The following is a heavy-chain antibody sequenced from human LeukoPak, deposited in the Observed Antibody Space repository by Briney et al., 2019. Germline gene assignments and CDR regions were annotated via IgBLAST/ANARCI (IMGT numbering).Heavy chain of an antibody. J-gene: IGHJ4*02. Sequence: GGSLRLSCAASGFTFSSYSMNWVRQAPGKGLEWVSSISSSSSYIYYADSVKGRFTISRDNAKNSLYLQMNSLRAEDTAVYYCASIYCSGGSCYSRGDYWGRGTLVTVSS. V-gene: IGHV3-21*01. D-gene: IGHD2-15*01. CDR1: GFTFSSYS. CDR2: ISSSSSYI. CDR3: ASIYCSGGSCYSRGDY.